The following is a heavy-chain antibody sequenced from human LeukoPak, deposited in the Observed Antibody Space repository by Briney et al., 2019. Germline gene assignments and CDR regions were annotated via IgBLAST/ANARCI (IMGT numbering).Heavy chain of an antibody. CDR1: GFSFSTQR. V-gene: IGHV3-74*01. D-gene: IGHD3-22*01. CDR2: INIDERIT. Sequence: GGSLRLSCVASGFSFSTQRMHWVRQAPGKGLVWVSYINIDERITGYADSVKGRFTISRDNSKNTLYLQMNSLRAEDTAVYYCARDVYYYDSSGSLYYGMDVWGQGTTVTVSS. J-gene: IGHJ6*02. CDR3: ARDVYYYDSSGSLYYGMDV.